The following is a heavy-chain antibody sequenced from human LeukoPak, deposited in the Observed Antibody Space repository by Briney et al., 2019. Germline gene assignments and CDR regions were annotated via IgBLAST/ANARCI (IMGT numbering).Heavy chain of an antibody. J-gene: IGHJ3*02. CDR3: ARDFSPHYSGTYYDAFDI. D-gene: IGHD1-26*01. CDR2: ISSSSSTI. V-gene: IGHV3-48*01. Sequence: GGSLRLSCAASGFTFSSYSMNWVRQAPGKGLEWVSYISSSSSTIYYADSVKGRFTISRDNAKNSLYLQMNSLRAEDTAVYYCARDFSPHYSGTYYDAFDIWGQGTMVTVSS. CDR1: GFTFSSYS.